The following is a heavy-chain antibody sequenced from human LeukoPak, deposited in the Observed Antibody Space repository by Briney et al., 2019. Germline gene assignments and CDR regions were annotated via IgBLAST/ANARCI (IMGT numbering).Heavy chain of an antibody. J-gene: IGHJ4*02. D-gene: IGHD3-10*01. CDR1: GFTFSSYS. CDR2: ISSSSSSTI. Sequence: PGGSLRLSCAASGFTFSSYSMNWVRQAPGKGLEWVSYISSSSSSTIYYADSVKGRFTISRDNAKNSLYLQMNSLRAEDTAVYYCVVRGEANFDYWGQGTLVTVSS. V-gene: IGHV3-48*04. CDR3: VVRGEANFDY.